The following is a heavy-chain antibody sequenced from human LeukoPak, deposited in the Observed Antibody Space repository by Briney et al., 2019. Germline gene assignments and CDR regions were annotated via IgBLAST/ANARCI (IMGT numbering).Heavy chain of an antibody. V-gene: IGHV3-30*02. Sequence: QPGRSLRLSCTTTGFTFSDYAMSWIRQAPGKGLEWVAFIRYDGSNKYYADSVKGRFTISRDNSKSTQYLQMNSLRAEDTAVYYCAKDGTDPYWGQGTLVTVSS. CDR1: GFTFSDYA. CDR2: IRYDGSNK. J-gene: IGHJ4*02. CDR3: AKDGTDPY.